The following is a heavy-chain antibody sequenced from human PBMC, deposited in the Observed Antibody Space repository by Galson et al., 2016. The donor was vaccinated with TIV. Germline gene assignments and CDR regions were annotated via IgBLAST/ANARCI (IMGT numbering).Heavy chain of an antibody. CDR2: IFSGGNT. J-gene: IGHJ6*02. CDR1: QFSVSNNC. V-gene: IGHV3-66*02. CDR3: ARDRRLAAANNYYYYYFGLDV. D-gene: IGHD6-13*01. Sequence: SLRLSCAASQFSVSNNCMTWVRQAPGKGLEWVSIIFSGGNTYCADSVKGRFTISRDNSKNTLYLQMSSLRPEDTAVYYCARDRRLAAANNYYYYYFGLDVGGQGTTVTVSS.